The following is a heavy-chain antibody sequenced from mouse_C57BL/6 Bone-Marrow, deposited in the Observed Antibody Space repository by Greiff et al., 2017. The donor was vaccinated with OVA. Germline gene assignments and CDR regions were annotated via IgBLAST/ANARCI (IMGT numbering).Heavy chain of an antibody. CDR3: VRGRSLLSFDY. CDR1: GFTFNTYA. V-gene: IGHV10-3*01. J-gene: IGHJ2*01. Sequence: EVMLVESGGGLVQPKGSLKLSCAASGFTFNTYAMHWVRQAPGKGLEWVARIRSKSSNYATYYADSVKDRFTITRDDSQNILYLQMNNLKTEDTAMYHCVRGRSLLSFDYWGQGTTLTVSS. CDR2: IRSKSSNYAT. D-gene: IGHD2-3*01.